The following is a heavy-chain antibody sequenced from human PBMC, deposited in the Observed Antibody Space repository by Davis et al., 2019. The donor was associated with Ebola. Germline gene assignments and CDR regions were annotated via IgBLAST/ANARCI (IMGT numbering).Heavy chain of an antibody. CDR1: GGSISSYY. V-gene: IGHV4-59*12. D-gene: IGHD5-24*01. Sequence: SETLSLTCTVSGGSISSYYWSWIRQPPGKGLEWIGYIYYSGSTNYNPSLKSRVTISVDKSKNQFSLKLSSVTAADTAVYYCARDKGWLQSSYFDYWGQGTLVTVSS. J-gene: IGHJ4*02. CDR2: IYYSGST. CDR3: ARDKGWLQSSYFDY.